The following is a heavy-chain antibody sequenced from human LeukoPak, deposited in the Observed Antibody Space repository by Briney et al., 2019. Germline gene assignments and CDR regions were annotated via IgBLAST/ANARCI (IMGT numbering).Heavy chain of an antibody. J-gene: IGHJ6*02. D-gene: IGHD3-10*01. CDR1: GFTVSSNY. Sequence: PGGSLRLSCAASGFTVSSNYMSWVRQAPGKGLEWVSVIYSGGSTYYADSVEGRFTISRDNSKNTLYLQMNSLRAEDTAVYYCARDKVGDYYYYGMDVWGQGTTVTVPS. CDR3: ARDKVGDYYYYGMDV. V-gene: IGHV3-66*01. CDR2: IYSGGST.